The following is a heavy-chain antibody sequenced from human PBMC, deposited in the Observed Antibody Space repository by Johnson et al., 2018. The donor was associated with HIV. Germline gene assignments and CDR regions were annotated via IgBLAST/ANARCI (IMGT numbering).Heavy chain of an antibody. CDR2: IKQDGSEK. CDR3: ARGGGCGGDCYSGYDAFDI. J-gene: IGHJ3*02. CDR1: GFAVSSYW. V-gene: IGHV3-7*01. D-gene: IGHD2-21*01. Sequence: VQLVESGGGLVQPGGSLRLSCAASGFAVSSYWMSWVRQAPGKGLEWVANIKQDGSEKYYVDSVKGRFTISRDNSKNTLYLQMNSLRAEDTAVYYCARGGGCGGDCYSGYDAFDIWGQGTMVTVSS.